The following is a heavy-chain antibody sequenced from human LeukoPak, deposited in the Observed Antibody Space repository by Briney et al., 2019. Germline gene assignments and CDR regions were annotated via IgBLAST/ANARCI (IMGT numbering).Heavy chain of an antibody. J-gene: IGHJ6*02. Sequence: ASVKVSCKASGYTFTSYGISWVRQAPGQGLEWMGWISAYNGNTNYAQKLQGRVTMTTDTSTSTAYMELRSLRPDDTAVYYCARVRAAYGMDVWGQGTTVTVSS. CDR2: ISAYNGNT. V-gene: IGHV1-18*01. D-gene: IGHD4-17*01. CDR1: GYTFTSYG. CDR3: ARVRAAYGMDV.